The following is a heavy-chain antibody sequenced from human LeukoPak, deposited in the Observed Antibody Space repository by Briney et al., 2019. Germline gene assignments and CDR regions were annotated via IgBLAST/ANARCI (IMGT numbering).Heavy chain of an antibody. D-gene: IGHD1-26*01. V-gene: IGHV3-23*01. J-gene: IGHJ3*02. CDR2: ISGSGGST. CDR3: ARMSGSYPDAFDI. CDR1: GFTFSSYA. Sequence: GGSLRLSCAASGFTFSSYAMSWVRQAPGKGLEWVSAISGSGGSTYYADSVKGRFTISRDNSKNTLYLQMNSLRAEDTAVYYCARMSGSYPDAFDIWGQGTMVTVSS.